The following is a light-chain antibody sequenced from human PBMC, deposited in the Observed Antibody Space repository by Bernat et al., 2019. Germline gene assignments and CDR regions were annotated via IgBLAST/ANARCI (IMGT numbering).Light chain of an antibody. CDR2: NNN. V-gene: IGLV1-44*01. CDR3: SAWDDSLTSHV. Sequence: QSVLTQPPSASGTPGQRATISCSGRSSNIGSNTVNWYQQLQGTPPKLLMYNNNQRPSGVPDRFSASKSGTSASLAISGLQSEDEADYYCSAWDDSLTSHVFGTGTKVTVL. CDR1: SSNIGSNT. J-gene: IGLJ1*01.